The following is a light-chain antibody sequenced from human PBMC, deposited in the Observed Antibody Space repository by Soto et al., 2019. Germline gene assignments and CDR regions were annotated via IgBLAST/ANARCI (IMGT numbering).Light chain of an antibody. V-gene: IGKV4-1*01. CDR2: WAS. CDR1: QSVLSSSNNKNY. Sequence: DFVMTQSPDSLAVSLGERATINCKSSQSVLSSSNNKNYLAWYQQKPGQPPKLLIYWASTRESGVPDRFSGSGSGTDFTLTISSLQAEDAAVYYCQQFYSAPLTFGGGTKVQIK. CDR3: QQFYSAPLT. J-gene: IGKJ4*01.